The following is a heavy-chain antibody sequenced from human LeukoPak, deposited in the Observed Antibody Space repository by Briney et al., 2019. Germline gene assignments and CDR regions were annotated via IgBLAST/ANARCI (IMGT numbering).Heavy chain of an antibody. CDR3: ARGRSGRYFDY. D-gene: IGHD3-16*02. CDR1: GFTFSSAW. Sequence: GGSLRLSCAASGFTFSSAWMNWVRQAPGKGLEWVASINSNSSYIYYADSLKGRFTISRDNAKNSLFLQMNRLRAEDTAVYSCARGRSGRYFDYWGQGTLVTVSS. CDR2: INSNSSYI. V-gene: IGHV3-21*01. J-gene: IGHJ4*02.